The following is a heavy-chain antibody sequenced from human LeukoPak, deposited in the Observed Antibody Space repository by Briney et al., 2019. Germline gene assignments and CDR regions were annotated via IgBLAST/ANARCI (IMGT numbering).Heavy chain of an antibody. CDR2: ISGSGGST. CDR1: GFTFSDYY. V-gene: IGHV3-23*01. D-gene: IGHD4/OR15-4a*01. CDR3: AKLDYGFDY. Sequence: GGSLRLSCAASGFTFSDYYMSWIRQAPGKGLEWVSAISGSGGSTYYADSVKGRFTISRDNSKNTLYLQMNSLRAEDTAVYYCAKLDYGFDYWGQGTLVTVSS. J-gene: IGHJ4*02.